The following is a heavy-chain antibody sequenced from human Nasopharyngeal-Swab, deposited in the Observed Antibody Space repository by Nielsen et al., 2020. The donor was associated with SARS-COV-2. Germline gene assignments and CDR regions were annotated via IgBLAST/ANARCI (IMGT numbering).Heavy chain of an antibody. J-gene: IGHJ4*02. Sequence: GESLKISCAASGFTFSSYGMHWVRQAPGKGLEWVAVIWYDGSNKYYADSVKGRFTISRDNSKNTLYLQMNSLRAEDTAVCYCARDIGAMYSSSCLDYWGQGTLVTVSS. CDR3: ARDIGAMYSSSCLDY. D-gene: IGHD6-13*01. V-gene: IGHV3-33*01. CDR1: GFTFSSYG. CDR2: IWYDGSNK.